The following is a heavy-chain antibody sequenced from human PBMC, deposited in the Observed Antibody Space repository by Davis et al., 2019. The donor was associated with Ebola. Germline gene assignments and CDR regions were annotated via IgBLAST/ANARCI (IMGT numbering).Heavy chain of an antibody. D-gene: IGHD6-13*01. Sequence: GESLKISCKGSGYSFTSYWIGWVRQMPGKGLEWMGIIYPGDSDTRYSPSFQGQVTISADMSISTAYLQWSSLKASDTAMYYCARVAAAGKNYYYYVMDVWGKGTTVTVSS. CDR1: GYSFTSYW. CDR3: ARVAAAGKNYYYYVMDV. CDR2: IYPGDSDT. J-gene: IGHJ6*04. V-gene: IGHV5-51*01.